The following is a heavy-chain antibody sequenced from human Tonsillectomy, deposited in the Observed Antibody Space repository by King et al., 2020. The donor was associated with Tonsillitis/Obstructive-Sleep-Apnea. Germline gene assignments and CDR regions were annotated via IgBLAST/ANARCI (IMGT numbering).Heavy chain of an antibody. V-gene: IGHV3-30*04. CDR1: GFTFSSYA. Sequence: VQLVESGGGVVQPGRSLRLSCAASGFTFSSYAMHWVRQAPGKGLEWVAVISYDGSNKYYADSVKGRFTISRDNSKNTLYLQMNSLRAEDTAVYYCARGTYVFGSGYYPADYFDYWGEGTLVTVSP. J-gene: IGHJ4*02. CDR2: ISYDGSNK. CDR3: ARGTYVFGSGYYPADYFDY. D-gene: IGHD3-3*01.